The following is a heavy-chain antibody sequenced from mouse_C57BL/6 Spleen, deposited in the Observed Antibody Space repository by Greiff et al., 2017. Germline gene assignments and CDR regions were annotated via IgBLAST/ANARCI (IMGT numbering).Heavy chain of an antibody. J-gene: IGHJ2*01. Sequence: EVQLQESGGGLVQPGGSMKLSCVASGFTFSNYWMNWVRQSPEKGLEWVAQIRLKSDNYATHYAESVKGRFTISRYDSKSSVYLQMNNLRAEDTGIYYCIGEGYYCDYWGQGTTLTVSS. CDR3: IGEGYYCDY. V-gene: IGHV6-3*01. CDR2: IRLKSDNYAT. CDR1: GFTFSNYW.